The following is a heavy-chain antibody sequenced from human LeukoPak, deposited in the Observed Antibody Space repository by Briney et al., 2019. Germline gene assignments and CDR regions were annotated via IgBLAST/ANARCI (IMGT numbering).Heavy chain of an antibody. J-gene: IGHJ5*02. CDR3: ARETPITIFGVVIIGGYDNWFDP. V-gene: IGHV4-4*07. Sequence: PSETLSLTCTVSGGSISSYYWSWIRQPAGKGLEWIGRIYTSGSTNYNPSLKSRVTMSVDTSKNQFSLKLSSVTAADTAVYYCARETPITIFGVVIIGGYDNWFDPWGQGTLVTVSS. D-gene: IGHD3-3*01. CDR1: GGSISSYY. CDR2: IYTSGST.